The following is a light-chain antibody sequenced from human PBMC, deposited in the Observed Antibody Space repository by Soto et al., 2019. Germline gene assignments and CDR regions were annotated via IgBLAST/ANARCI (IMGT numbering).Light chain of an antibody. CDR1: QDIKNY. Sequence: DIQMTQSPSSLSASVGDRVTITCQARQDIKNYLNWYQQKPGKAPNLLIFDASNLKTGVTSRFSGGGSGTHFTFTISSPQPEDVAPYYCQQYDHLPPLSFGGGTKVEIK. CDR2: DAS. CDR3: QQYDHLPPLS. J-gene: IGKJ4*01. V-gene: IGKV1-33*01.